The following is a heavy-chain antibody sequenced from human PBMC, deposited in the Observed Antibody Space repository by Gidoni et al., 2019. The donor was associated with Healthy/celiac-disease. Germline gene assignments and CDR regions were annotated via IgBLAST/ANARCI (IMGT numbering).Heavy chain of an antibody. CDR2: IWYDGSNK. CDR1: GFTFSSYG. Sequence: QVQLVESGGGVVQPGRSLRLSCAASGFTFSSYGMHWVRQAPGKGLEWVAVIWYDGSNKYYADSVKGRFTISRDNSKNTLYLQMNSLRAEDTAVYYCARDSGPDYYGLGSSPASNWFDPWGQGTLVTVSS. V-gene: IGHV3-33*01. D-gene: IGHD3-10*01. CDR3: ARDSGPDYYGLGSSPASNWFDP. J-gene: IGHJ5*02.